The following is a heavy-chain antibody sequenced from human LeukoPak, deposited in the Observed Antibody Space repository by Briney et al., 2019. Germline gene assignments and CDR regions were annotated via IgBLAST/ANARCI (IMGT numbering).Heavy chain of an antibody. D-gene: IGHD2-15*01. CDR2: IFSGGST. CDR3: ARENDMGYCSGGRCYKGYNAMDV. V-gene: IGHV3-53*01. J-gene: IGHJ6*02. Sequence: GGSLRLSCAASGFTFNNYDMQWVRQAPGKGLEWVSVIFSGGSTYYADSVKGRFTISRDNSKNTLYLQMNSLRAEDTAVYYCARENDMGYCSGGRCYKGYNAMDVWGQGTTVTVSS. CDR1: GFTFNNYD.